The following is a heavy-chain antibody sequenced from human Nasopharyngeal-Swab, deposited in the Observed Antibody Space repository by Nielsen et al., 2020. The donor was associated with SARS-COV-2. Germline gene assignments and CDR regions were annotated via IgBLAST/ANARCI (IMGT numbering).Heavy chain of an antibody. V-gene: IGHV4-59*02. Sequence: SETLSLTCTVSGDSGISSYWSWLRQTPGKGLEWIGYIYQNGYTNYNPSLKSRITMSIKTSRKQFSLRLKSATAADTAMYYCAKEGEGGPNYFEFWGQGNLVTVSS. J-gene: IGHJ4*02. D-gene: IGHD3-10*01. CDR2: IYQNGYT. CDR1: GDSGISSY. CDR3: AKEGEGGPNYFEF.